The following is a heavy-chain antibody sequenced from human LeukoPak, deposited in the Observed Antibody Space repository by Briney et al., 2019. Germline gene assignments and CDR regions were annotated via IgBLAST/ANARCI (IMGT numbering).Heavy chain of an antibody. CDR1: GFTFDDYA. CDR2: ISWNSGSI. Sequence: GGSLRLYCAASGFTFDDYAMHWVRQTPGKGLEWVSGISWNSGSIVYADSVKGRFTISRDNAKSSLYLQMNSLIAEDTALYYCTKGTWGNPFDYWGQGTLVTVSS. D-gene: IGHD7-27*01. V-gene: IGHV3-9*01. J-gene: IGHJ4*02. CDR3: TKGTWGNPFDY.